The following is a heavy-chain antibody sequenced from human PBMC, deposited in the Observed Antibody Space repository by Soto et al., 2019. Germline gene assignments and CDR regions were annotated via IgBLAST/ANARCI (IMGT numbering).Heavy chain of an antibody. D-gene: IGHD5-12*01. CDR1: GFTFSSYG. J-gene: IGHJ6*02. CDR3: AKSRDGYNYYYYGMDV. CDR2: ISYDGSNK. Sequence: GGSLSLSCAASGFTFSSYGMHWVRHAPGKGLEWVAVISYDGSNKYYADSVKGRFTISRDNSKNTLYLQMNSLRAEDTAVYYCAKSRDGYNYYYYGMDVWGQGTTVTVSS. V-gene: IGHV3-30*18.